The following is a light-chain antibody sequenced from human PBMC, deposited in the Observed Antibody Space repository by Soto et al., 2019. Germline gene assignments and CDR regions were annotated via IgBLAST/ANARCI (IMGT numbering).Light chain of an antibody. CDR3: QQRSNWPMYT. J-gene: IGKJ2*01. CDR2: DAS. V-gene: IGKV3-11*01. CDR1: QSVSSY. Sequence: EIVLTQSPATLSLSPGERATLSCRASQSVSSYLAWYQQKPGQAPRLLIYDASNRATGIPARFSGSGSGTEFTLTISSLEPEDFAVHYCQQRSNWPMYTFGQGTKLEIK.